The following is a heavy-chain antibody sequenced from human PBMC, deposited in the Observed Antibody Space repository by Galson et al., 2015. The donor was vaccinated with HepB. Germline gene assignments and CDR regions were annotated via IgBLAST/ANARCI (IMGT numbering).Heavy chain of an antibody. CDR2: IDPSDSYT. D-gene: IGHD2-15*01. CDR1: GYSFTSYW. CDR3: AFNGVVAARYNWFDP. V-gene: IGHV5-10-1*01. Sequence: QSGAEVKKPGESLRISCKGSGYSFTSYWISWVRQMPGKGLEWMGRIDPSDSYTNYSPSFQGHVTISADKSISTAYLQWSSLKASDTAMYYCAFNGVVAARYNWFDPWGQGTLVTVSS. J-gene: IGHJ5*02.